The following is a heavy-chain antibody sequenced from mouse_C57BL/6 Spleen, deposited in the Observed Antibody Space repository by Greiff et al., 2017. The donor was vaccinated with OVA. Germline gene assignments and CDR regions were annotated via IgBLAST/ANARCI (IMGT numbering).Heavy chain of an antibody. CDR2: IWWDDDK. Sequence: QVTLKESGPGILQPSQTLSLTCSFSGFSLSTFGMGVGWIRQPSGKGLEWLAHIWWDDDKYYNPALKSRLTISKDTSKNQVFLKIANVDTADTATYYCARMYYGSSSWYFDVWGTGTTVTVSS. V-gene: IGHV8-8*01. CDR3: ARMYYGSSSWYFDV. CDR1: GFSLSTFGMG. J-gene: IGHJ1*03. D-gene: IGHD1-1*01.